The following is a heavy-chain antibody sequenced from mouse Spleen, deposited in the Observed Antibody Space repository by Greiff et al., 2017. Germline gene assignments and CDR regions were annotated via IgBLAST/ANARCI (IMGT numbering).Heavy chain of an antibody. CDR1: GYTFTSYT. J-gene: IGHJ4*01. V-gene: IGHV1-4*01. D-gene: IGHD3-1*01. CDR2: INPSSGYT. Sequence: QVTLKVSGAELARPGASVKMSCKASGYTFTSYTMHWVKQRPGQGLEWIGYINPSSGYTNYNQKFKDKATLTADKSSSTAYMQLSSLTSEDSAVYYCARSSGYVGAMDYWGQGTSVTVSS. CDR3: ARSSGYVGAMDY.